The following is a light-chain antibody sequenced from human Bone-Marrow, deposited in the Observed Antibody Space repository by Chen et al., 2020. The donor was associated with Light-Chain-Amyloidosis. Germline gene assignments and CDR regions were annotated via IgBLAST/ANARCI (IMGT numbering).Light chain of an antibody. Sequence: SHELTQPTSVSVAPRPTGRITCPGGDLPTKYAYWYQQKPGQAPVLVIHRDTERPSGISERFSGSSSGTTATLTISGVQAEDEADYHCQSADSSGTYEVIFGGGTKLTVL. CDR2: RDT. CDR1: DLPTKY. V-gene: IGLV3-25*03. J-gene: IGLJ2*01. CDR3: QSADSSGTYEVI.